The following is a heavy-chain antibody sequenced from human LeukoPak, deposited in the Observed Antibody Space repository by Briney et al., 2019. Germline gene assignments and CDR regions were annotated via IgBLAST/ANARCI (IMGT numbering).Heavy chain of an antibody. J-gene: IGHJ4*02. CDR2: IYYSGSGST. Sequence: PSETLSLTCTVSGVSISSYYWSWIRQPPGKGLEWIGYIYYSGSGSTNYNPSLKSRVTISVDTSKNQFSLKLSSVTAADTAVYYCARGEYSGSDWGQGTLVTVSS. CDR1: GVSISSYY. D-gene: IGHD1-1*01. V-gene: IGHV4-59*01. CDR3: ARGEYSGSD.